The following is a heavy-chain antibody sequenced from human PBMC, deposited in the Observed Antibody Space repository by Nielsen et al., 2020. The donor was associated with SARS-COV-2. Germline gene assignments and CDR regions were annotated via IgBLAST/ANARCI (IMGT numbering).Heavy chain of an antibody. CDR1: GFTFSSYA. V-gene: IGHV3-23*03. J-gene: IGHJ3*02. D-gene: IGHD3-3*01. Sequence: GESLKISCAASGFTFSSYAMSWVRQAPGKGLEWVSVIYGGGSSTYYADSVKGRFTISRDNSKNTLYLQMNSLRAEDTAVYYCAKTMTVDAFDIWGQGTMVTVSS. CDR2: IYGGGSST. CDR3: AKTMTVDAFDI.